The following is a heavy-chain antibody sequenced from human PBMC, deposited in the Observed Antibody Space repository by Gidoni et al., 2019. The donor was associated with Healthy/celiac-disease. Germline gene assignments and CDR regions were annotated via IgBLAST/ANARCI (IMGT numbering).Heavy chain of an antibody. CDR1: GGTFSSYA. J-gene: IGHJ3*02. CDR3: ARDIAAAETSFDI. CDR2: IIPIFGTA. V-gene: IGHV1-69*06. D-gene: IGHD6-13*01. Sequence: EVKKPGSSVKVSCKASGGTFSSYAISWVRQAPGQGLEWMGGIIPIFGTANYARKFQGRVTITADKSTSTAYMELSSLRSEDTAVYYCARDIAAAETSFDIWGQGTMVTVSS.